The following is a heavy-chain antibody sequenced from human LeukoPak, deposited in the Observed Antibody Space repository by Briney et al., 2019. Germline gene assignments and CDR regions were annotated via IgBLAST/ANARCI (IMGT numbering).Heavy chain of an antibody. CDR3: ARDYGSGSYSYNWFDP. CDR2: ISAYNGNT. CDR1: GYSFTSYG. J-gene: IGHJ5*02. D-gene: IGHD3-10*01. Sequence: GESLKISCKGSGYSFTSYGISWVRQAPGQGLEWMGWISAYNGNTNYAQKLQGRVTMTTDTSTSTAYMELRSLRSDDTAVYYCARDYGSGSYSYNWFDPWGQGTLVTVSS. V-gene: IGHV1-18*01.